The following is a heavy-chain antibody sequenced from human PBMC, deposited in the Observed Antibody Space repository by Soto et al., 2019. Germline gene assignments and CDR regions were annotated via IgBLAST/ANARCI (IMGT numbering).Heavy chain of an antibody. J-gene: IGHJ4*02. CDR2: ISSSSSYI. CDR1: GFTCSSYS. Sequence: GGSLRLSCAASGFTCSSYSMNWVRQAPGKGLEWVSSISSSSSYIYYADSVKGRFTISRDNAKNSLYLKMNSLRAEDTAVYYCARGELFGLSSSSLGYWGQGTLVTVSS. CDR3: ARGELFGLSSSSLGY. V-gene: IGHV3-21*01. D-gene: IGHD6-6*01.